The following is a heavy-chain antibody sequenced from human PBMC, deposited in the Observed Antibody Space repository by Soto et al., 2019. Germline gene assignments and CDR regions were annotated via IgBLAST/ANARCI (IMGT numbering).Heavy chain of an antibody. V-gene: IGHV1-69*04. J-gene: IGHJ4*02. D-gene: IGHD2-2*02. CDR2: IIPILGIA. CDR3: AAGYCSSTSCYTFGYFDY. CDR1: GGTFSSYA. Sequence: ASVKVSCKASGGTFSSYAISWVRQAPGQGLEWMGRIIPILGIANYAQKFQGRVTITAEKSTSTAYMELSSLRSEDTAVYYCAAGYCSSTSCYTFGYFDYWGQGTLVTVSS.